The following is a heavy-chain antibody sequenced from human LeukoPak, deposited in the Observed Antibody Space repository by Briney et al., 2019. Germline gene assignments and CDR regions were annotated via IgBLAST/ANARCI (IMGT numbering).Heavy chain of an antibody. V-gene: IGHV4-31*03. CDR1: GGSISSGGYY. D-gene: IGHD3-22*01. CDR3: ARGYDSSGYRY. Sequence: SQTLSLTCTVSGGSISSGGYYWSWIRQHPGKGLEWIGYIYYSGGTYYNPSLKSRVTISVDTSKNQFSLKLSSVTAADTAVYYCARGYDSSGYRYWGQGTLVAVSS. J-gene: IGHJ4*02. CDR2: IYYSGGT.